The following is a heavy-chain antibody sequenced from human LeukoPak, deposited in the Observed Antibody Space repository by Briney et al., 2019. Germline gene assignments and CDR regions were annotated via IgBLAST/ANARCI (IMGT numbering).Heavy chain of an antibody. J-gene: IGHJ4*02. D-gene: IGHD6-13*01. CDR2: ITSSSDII. V-gene: IGHV3-48*01. Sequence: PGGSLRLSCSASGFTFSSYSMEWVRQAPGKGLEWVSYITSSSDIIYYADSVRGRFTISRDNSKNTLYLQMNSLRAEDTAVYYCATSSSWDDNDYWGQGTLVTVSS. CDR3: ATSSSWDDNDY. CDR1: GFTFSSYS.